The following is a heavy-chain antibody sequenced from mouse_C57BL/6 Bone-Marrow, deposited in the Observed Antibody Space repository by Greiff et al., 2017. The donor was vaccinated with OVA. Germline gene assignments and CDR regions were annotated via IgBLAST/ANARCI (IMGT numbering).Heavy chain of an antibody. CDR1: GFTFSDYG. CDR2: ISSGSSTI. J-gene: IGHJ4*01. CDR3: ARRYGNYYAMDY. Sequence: EVNLVESGGGLVKPGGSLKLSCAASGFTFSDYGMHWVRQAPEKGLEWVAYISSGSSTIYYADTVKGRFTISRHNAKNTLFLQMTSLRSEDTAMYYCARRYGNYYAMDYWGQGTSVTVSS. V-gene: IGHV5-17*01. D-gene: IGHD2-1*01.